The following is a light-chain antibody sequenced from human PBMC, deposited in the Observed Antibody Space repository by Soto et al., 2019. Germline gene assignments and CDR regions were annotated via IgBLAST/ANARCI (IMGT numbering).Light chain of an antibody. J-gene: IGKJ1*01. Sequence: EVVLTQSPGTLSLSPGERATLSCRSSQSVGSDYLAWYQQKPDQAPRLLIYDAFIRAAGVPDSFSASGSGTDFTLTISRLEPEDFAVYYCQVYTSLPQTFGQGTKLDIK. CDR3: QVYTSLPQT. CDR2: DAF. CDR1: QSVGSDY. V-gene: IGKV3-20*01.